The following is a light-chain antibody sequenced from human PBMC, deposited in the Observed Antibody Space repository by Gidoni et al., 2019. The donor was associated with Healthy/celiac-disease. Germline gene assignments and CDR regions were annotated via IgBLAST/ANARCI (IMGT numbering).Light chain of an antibody. J-gene: IGKJ4*01. Sequence: DIVMTHSPDSLAVSLGERATINCKSSQSVLYSSNNKNYLAWYQQKPGQPPKLLIYWASTRESGVPDRFSGSGSGTDFTLTISSLQAEDVAVYYCQQYYSTPSFGGXTKVEIK. CDR1: QSVLYSSNNKNY. V-gene: IGKV4-1*01. CDR3: QQYYSTPS. CDR2: WAS.